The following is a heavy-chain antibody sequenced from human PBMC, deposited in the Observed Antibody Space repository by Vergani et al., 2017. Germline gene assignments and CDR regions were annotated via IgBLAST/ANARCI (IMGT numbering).Heavy chain of an antibody. V-gene: IGHV3-33*03. CDR2: IWDDGSKK. J-gene: IGHJ2*01. Sequence: QVQLVESGGGVVQPGKSLRLSCATSGLPFSSHGMHWVRQAPGKGLEWVALIWDDGSKKNYGDSMKGRFTISRDNAKNSLYLQMNSLRAEDTALYYCVKDIAASGNYWYFDLWGRGTLVTVSS. CDR3: VKDIAASGNYWYFDL. CDR1: GLPFSSHG. D-gene: IGHD6-13*01.